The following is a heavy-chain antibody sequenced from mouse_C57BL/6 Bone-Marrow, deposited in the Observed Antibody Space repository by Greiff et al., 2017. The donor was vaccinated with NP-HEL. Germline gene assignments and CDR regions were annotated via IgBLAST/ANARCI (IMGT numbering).Heavy chain of an antibody. D-gene: IGHD2-1*01. Sequence: EVMLVESGGGLVQSGRSLRLSCATSGFTFSDFYMEWVRQAPGKGLEWIAASRHKANDYTTEYSVSVKGRFIVSRDTSQSILYLQMNALRAEDTAIYYCAGAIYPYAMDYWGQGTSVTVSA. J-gene: IGHJ4*01. V-gene: IGHV7-1*01. CDR2: SRHKANDYTT. CDR1: GFTFSDFY. CDR3: AGAIYPYAMDY.